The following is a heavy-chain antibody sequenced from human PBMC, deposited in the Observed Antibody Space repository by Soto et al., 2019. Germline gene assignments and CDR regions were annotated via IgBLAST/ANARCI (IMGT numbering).Heavy chain of an antibody. CDR3: AKGGCSSTSCSTYYYYGMDV. V-gene: IGHV3-23*01. Sequence: PGGSLRLSCAASGFTFSSYAMSWVRQAPGKGLEWVSAISGSGGSTYYADSVKGRFTISRDNSKNTLYLQMNSLRAEDTAVYYCAKGGCSSTSCSTYYYYGMDVWGQGTTGTVS. CDR1: GFTFSSYA. D-gene: IGHD2-2*01. CDR2: ISGSGGST. J-gene: IGHJ6*02.